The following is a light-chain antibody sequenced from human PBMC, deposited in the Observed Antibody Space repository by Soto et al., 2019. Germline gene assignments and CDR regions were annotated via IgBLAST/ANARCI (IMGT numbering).Light chain of an antibody. CDR3: QQTHAVPLT. CDR2: AAS. CDR1: QNISSY. Sequence: DIQMTQSPPSLSAFVGDRVTITCRASQNISSYLNWYQQKPGKAPKVLIFAASSLRSGVPSRFSGSGYGTDFTLTINNLHPEDSATYYCQQTHAVPLTFGQGTRLEIK. J-gene: IGKJ5*01. V-gene: IGKV1-39*01.